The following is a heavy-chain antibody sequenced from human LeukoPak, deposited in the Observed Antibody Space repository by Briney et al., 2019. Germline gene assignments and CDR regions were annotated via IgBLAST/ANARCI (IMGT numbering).Heavy chain of an antibody. Sequence: PSETLSLTCNVSGYSISSGYYWGWIRPPPGKGLEWIGSSYHSGSTYYNPSLRSRVTISVDTSRNQFSLKLSSVSAADTAVYFCARGPFTLVRGGLLTHFDYWGQGTLVTVSS. CDR2: SYHSGST. CDR3: ARGPFTLVRGGLLTHFDY. J-gene: IGHJ4*02. V-gene: IGHV4-38-2*02. D-gene: IGHD3-10*01. CDR1: GYSISSGYY.